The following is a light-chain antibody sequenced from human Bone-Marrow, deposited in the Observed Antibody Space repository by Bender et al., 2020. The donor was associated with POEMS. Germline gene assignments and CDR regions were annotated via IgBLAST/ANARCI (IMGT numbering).Light chain of an antibody. V-gene: IGLV3-25*03. Sequence: SSELTQPPSVSVSPGQTARITCSAHSLPKQYTFWYQQKSGQAPVLVIYKDIERPSGIPERFSGSSSGATVTLIISGVQAEDEADYYCQSQDTSDTYVVFGTGTKVTVL. CDR1: SLPKQY. CDR2: KDI. CDR3: QSQDTSDTYVV. J-gene: IGLJ1*01.